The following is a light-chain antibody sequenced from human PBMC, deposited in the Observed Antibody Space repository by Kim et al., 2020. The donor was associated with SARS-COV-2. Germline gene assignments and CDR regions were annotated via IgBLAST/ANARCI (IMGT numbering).Light chain of an antibody. CDR3: QQYGSSPPVT. CDR1: QSVSSSY. CDR2: GAS. J-gene: IGKJ2*01. V-gene: IGKV3-20*01. Sequence: SPGKRATLSCRASQSVSSSYLAWYQQKPGQAPRLLIYGASSRATGIPDRFSGSGSGTDFTLTISRLEPEDFAVYYCQQYGSSPPVTFGQGTKLEI.